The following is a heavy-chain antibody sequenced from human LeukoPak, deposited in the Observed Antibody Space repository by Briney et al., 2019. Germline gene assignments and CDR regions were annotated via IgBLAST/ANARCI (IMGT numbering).Heavy chain of an antibody. D-gene: IGHD3-22*01. CDR3: ARSVRYHSPAREGYFDY. V-gene: IGHV4-59*12. CDR2: IYYSGST. Sequence: PSETLSLTCTVSGGSISSYYWSWIRQPPGKGLEWIGYIYYSGSTNYNPSLKSRVTISVDTSKNQFSLKLSSVTAADTAVYYCARSVRYHSPAREGYFDYWGQGPLVTVSS. J-gene: IGHJ4*02. CDR1: GGSISSYY.